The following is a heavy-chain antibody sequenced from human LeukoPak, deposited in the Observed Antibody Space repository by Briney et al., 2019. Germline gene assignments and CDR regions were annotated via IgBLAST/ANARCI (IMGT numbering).Heavy chain of an antibody. J-gene: IGHJ3*02. CDR3: ALDSSGWSDDSFDI. CDR2: IYYGGST. CDR1: GASISFYY. V-gene: IGHV4-59*01. Sequence: SETLSLTCTVSGASISFYYWSWIRQPPGKGLEWIGYIYYGGSTKYNPSLKSRVTMSIDTSKNQFSLNLKSVTAADTAVYYCALDSSGWSDDSFDIWGHGTMVTVSS. D-gene: IGHD6-13*01.